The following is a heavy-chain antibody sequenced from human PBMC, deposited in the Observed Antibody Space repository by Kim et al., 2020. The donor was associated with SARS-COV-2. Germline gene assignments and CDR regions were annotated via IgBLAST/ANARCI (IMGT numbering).Heavy chain of an antibody. Sequence: GGSLRLSCAASGFTFSPYAMYWVRQAPGKGLEGVSGISGSGGGGRTYDADSVKGRFTISRDNSKNMLYLQMNNLRGEDTAIYYCAKDPVSDWGQGTLVT. J-gene: IGHJ4*02. CDR2: ISGSGGGGRT. CDR3: AKDPVSD. CDR1: GFTFSPYA. V-gene: IGHV3-23*01.